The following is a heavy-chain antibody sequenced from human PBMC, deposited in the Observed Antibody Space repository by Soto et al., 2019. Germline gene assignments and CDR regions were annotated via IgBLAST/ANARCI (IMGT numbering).Heavy chain of an antibody. CDR2: IVVGSGNT. V-gene: IGHV1-58*02. CDR3: AAAPTLPGHDYGETRVGAFDI. CDR1: GFTFTSSA. Sequence: SVKVSGKASGFTFTSSAMQWVRQARGQRLEWIGWIVVGSGNTNYAQKFQERVTITRDMSTSTAYMELSSLRSEDTAVYYCAAAPTLPGHDYGETRVGAFDIWGQGTMVTVSS. J-gene: IGHJ3*02. D-gene: IGHD4-17*01.